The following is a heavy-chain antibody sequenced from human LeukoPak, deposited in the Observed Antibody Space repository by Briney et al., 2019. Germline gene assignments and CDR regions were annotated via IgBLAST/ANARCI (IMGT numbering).Heavy chain of an antibody. D-gene: IGHD2-21*02. CDR1: GFTFSSYW. V-gene: IGHV3-7*01. J-gene: IGHJ4*02. Sequence: PGGSLRLSCAASGFTFSSYWMTWVRQAPGKGLEWVANINQDGSERYYVDSVKGRFTISRDNAKNSLYLQMNSLRAEDTAVYYCARAGLNCGGDCRYYFDYWGQGTLVTVSS. CDR3: ARAGLNCGGDCRYYFDY. CDR2: INQDGSER.